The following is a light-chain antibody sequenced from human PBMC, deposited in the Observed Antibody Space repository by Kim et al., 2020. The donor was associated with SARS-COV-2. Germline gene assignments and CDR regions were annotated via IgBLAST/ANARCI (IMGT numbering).Light chain of an antibody. V-gene: IGKV1-12*01. CDR2: TSA. J-gene: IGKJ4*01. CDR1: QSVSSW. CDR3: QQAQTFPLT. Sequence: ASVGDRVTINGRASQSVSSWLAWYQQKPGKAPKLLISTSAELQRGVPFRFSGSGSGTEFTLTIAKLQPEDCAIYYCQQAQTFPLTFGGGTKLEI.